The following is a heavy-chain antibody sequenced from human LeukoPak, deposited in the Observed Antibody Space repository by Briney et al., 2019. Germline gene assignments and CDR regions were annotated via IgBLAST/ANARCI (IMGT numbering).Heavy chain of an antibody. D-gene: IGHD5-18*01. CDR3: ASSELYKYGLDY. CDR1: GFMFSNYW. V-gene: IGHV3-7*01. J-gene: IGHJ4*02. Sequence: GGSLRLSCAASGFMFSNYWMTWVRQAPGKGLEWVANIKQDGSEKYYVESVKGRFTISRDNAKNSLYLQMNSLRAEDTAVYYCASSELYKYGLDYWGQGTLVTVSS. CDR2: IKQDGSEK.